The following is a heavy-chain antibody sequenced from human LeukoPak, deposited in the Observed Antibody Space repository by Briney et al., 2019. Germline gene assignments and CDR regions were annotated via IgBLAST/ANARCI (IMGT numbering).Heavy chain of an antibody. J-gene: IGHJ4*02. CDR2: IIPILGIA. CDR1: GGTFSSYA. D-gene: IGHD2-15*01. V-gene: IGHV1-69*04. CDR3: AGGGVVAATDVFYC. Sequence: GASVKVSCKASGGTFSSYAISWVRQAPGQGLEWMGRIIPILGIANYAQKFQGRVTITADKSTSTAYMELSSLRSEDTAVYYCAGGGVVAATDVFYCWGQGTLVTVSS.